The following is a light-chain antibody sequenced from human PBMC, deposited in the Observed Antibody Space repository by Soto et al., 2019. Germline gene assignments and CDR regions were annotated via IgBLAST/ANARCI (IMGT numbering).Light chain of an antibody. CDR2: DAS. CDR1: QSIANF. CDR3: QQYEDLPLT. J-gene: IGKJ4*01. V-gene: IGKV1-33*01. Sequence: DVQMTQSPSSLSASVGDRVIITCKANQSIANFLNWFQHKPGEAPKLLISDASHLELGVPSRFSGSRSGTDFVLDISNLQSEDAATYFCQQYEDLPLTFGGGTKVDI.